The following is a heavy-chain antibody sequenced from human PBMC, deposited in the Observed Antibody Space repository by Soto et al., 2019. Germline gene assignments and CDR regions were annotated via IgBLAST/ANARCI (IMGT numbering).Heavy chain of an antibody. CDR1: GFTFRSYS. Sequence: EVQLVESGGGLVKPGGSLRLSCEASGFTFRSYSMNWVRQAPGKGLEWVSSISTTSSYIYYGDSVKGRFTISRDNAKNSLFLQMNSLRAEDTAIYYCAREWDDYGDYKRAFDIWGQGTTVTVSS. D-gene: IGHD4-17*01. CDR2: ISTTSSYI. CDR3: AREWDDYGDYKRAFDI. V-gene: IGHV3-21*01. J-gene: IGHJ3*02.